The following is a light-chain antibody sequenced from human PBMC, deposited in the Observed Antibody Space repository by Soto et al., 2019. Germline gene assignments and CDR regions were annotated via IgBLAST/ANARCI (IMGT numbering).Light chain of an antibody. CDR1: QSVSSNY. Sequence: ESVLTQSPGTLSLSPGERATLSCRASQSVSSNYLAWYQQKPGQAPRLLIYGASSRATGIPDRFSGSGSGTDFTITSRRLEPEDFALYHCQQYGRSPLTFGGGTKVEIK. CDR2: GAS. J-gene: IGKJ4*02. V-gene: IGKV3-20*01. CDR3: QQYGRSPLT.